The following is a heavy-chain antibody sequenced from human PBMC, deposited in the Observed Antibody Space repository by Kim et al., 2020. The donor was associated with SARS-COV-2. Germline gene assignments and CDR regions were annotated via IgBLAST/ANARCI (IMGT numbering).Heavy chain of an antibody. CDR3: ARVPGFGELALSFDY. V-gene: IGHV1-2*02. Sequence: AQKFHDRVTMTRDTSISAAYMELSRLRSDDTAVYYCARVPGFGELALSFDYWGQGSLVTVSS. D-gene: IGHD3-10*01. J-gene: IGHJ4*02.